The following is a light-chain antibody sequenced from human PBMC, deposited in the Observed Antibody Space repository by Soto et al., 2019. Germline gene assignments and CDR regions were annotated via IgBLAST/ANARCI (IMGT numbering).Light chain of an antibody. Sequence: DIQMTQSPSALSASLGDRVTITCRASQGVSNFLAWYQQKPGKAPKLQISEVSTLQPGVPSRFSGSASGTQFTLTITSLQPDDVATYYCQQYDSHSSFGQGTKLRIK. CDR2: EVS. CDR3: QQYDSHSS. J-gene: IGKJ2*01. CDR1: QGVSNF. V-gene: IGKV1-5*03.